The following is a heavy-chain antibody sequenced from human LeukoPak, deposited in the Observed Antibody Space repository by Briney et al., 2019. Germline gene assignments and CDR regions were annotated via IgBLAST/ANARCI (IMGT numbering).Heavy chain of an antibody. V-gene: IGHV3-21*01. CDR2: ISSSSRYI. CDR1: GSTFSSYH. J-gene: IGHJ4*02. D-gene: IGHD5-18*01. Sequence: GGSLRLSCEVSGSTFSSYHMNWVRQAPGKGLEWVSSISSSSRYIYYADSMTGRFTISRDNAKNSLYLQMHSLRAEDTAMYYCARRAATERGHSYGLDYWGQGTLVTVSS. CDR3: ARRAATERGHSYGLDY.